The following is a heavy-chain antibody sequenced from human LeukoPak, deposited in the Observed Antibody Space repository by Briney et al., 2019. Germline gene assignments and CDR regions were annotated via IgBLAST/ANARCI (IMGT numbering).Heavy chain of an antibody. Sequence: GESLRLSCAASGFTFSDYYMSWIRQAPGKGLEWVSYISSSGYTMYYADSVQGRFALSRDNAKNSLYLQMNSLRAEDTAVYYCTRGGVRRFDPWGQGTLVTVSS. J-gene: IGHJ5*02. CDR1: GFTFSDYY. CDR3: TRGGVRRFDP. V-gene: IGHV3-11*01. D-gene: IGHD3-10*01. CDR2: ISSSGYTM.